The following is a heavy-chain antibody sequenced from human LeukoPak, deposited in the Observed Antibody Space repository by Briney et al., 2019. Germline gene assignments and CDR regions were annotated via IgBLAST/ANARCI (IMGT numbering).Heavy chain of an antibody. J-gene: IGHJ4*02. D-gene: IGHD6-13*01. Sequence: SGTLSLTCAVSGYSISSGYYWGWIGQPPGKGLERIGSIYHSGSTYYNPSLKRRVTISVDTSKNQFSLKLSSVTAADTAVYYCARVGYSRSWYPDYWGQGTLLTVPS. CDR2: IYHSGST. CDR3: ARVGYSRSWYPDY. V-gene: IGHV4-38-2*01. CDR1: GYSISSGYY.